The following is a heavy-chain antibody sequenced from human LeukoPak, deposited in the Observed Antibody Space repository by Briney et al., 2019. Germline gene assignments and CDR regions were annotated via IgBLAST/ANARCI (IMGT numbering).Heavy chain of an antibody. V-gene: IGHV3-23*01. D-gene: IGHD2-21*02. CDR1: GVSFSSYT. CDR2: ISGSGGAT. J-gene: IGHJ4*02. Sequence: GGSLRLSCAASGVSFSSYTMMWVRQAPGQGLEWVSAISGSGGATNYADSVKGRFTIYRDNAKNTLYLQMDSLRVEDTAVYYCARVSQCGGDCYSLFESWGQGSLATVSS. CDR3: ARVSQCGGDCYSLFES.